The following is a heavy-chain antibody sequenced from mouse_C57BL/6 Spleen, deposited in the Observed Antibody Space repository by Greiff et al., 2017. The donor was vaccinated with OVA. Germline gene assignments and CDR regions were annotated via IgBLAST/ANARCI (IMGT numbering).Heavy chain of an antibody. Sequence: VQLQQSGPELVQPGASVKISCKASGYSFTDYYMNWVQQSNGKSLEWIGVINPNYGTTSYNQQFKGKATLTVDQSSSTAYMQLNSLTSEDSAVYYCASGDGYLPFAYWGQGTLVTVSA. V-gene: IGHV1-39*01. CDR2: INPNYGTT. CDR3: ASGDGYLPFAY. J-gene: IGHJ3*01. D-gene: IGHD2-3*01. CDR1: GYSFTDYY.